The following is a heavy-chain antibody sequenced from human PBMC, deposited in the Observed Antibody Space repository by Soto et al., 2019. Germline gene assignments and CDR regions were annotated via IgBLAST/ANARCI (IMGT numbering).Heavy chain of an antibody. Sequence: QVQVVQSGAEVKKPGSAVTVSCQTSGGTFNTYGISWVRQAPGQGFEWMGGTCPTFGITDYSQNFQDRVTITAGEPTRTSYRERRDLRSGGTGVYFCATGTPGATMVWGGAPEYIYNMNVWGHGTAVTVSS. CDR2: TCPTFGIT. V-gene: IGHV1-69*01. J-gene: IGHJ6*02. CDR3: ATGTPGATMVWGGAPEYIYNMNV. CDR1: GGTFNTYG. D-gene: IGHD3-10*01.